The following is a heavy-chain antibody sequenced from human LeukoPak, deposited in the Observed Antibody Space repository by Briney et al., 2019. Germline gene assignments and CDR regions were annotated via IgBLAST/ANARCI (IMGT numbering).Heavy chain of an antibody. D-gene: IGHD2-21*01. CDR1: GGSVSSYY. CDR2: VYYSGST. J-gene: IGHJ2*01. Sequence: ETLSLTCAVSGGSVSSYYWSWMRQPPGKGLEWIGYVYYSGSTNYNPALKSRVTISLDTSEHQFSLKLSSVTAADTAVYYCAREANSPTARYWYFDLWGRGTQVTVSS. V-gene: IGHV4-59*02. CDR3: AREANSPTARYWYFDL.